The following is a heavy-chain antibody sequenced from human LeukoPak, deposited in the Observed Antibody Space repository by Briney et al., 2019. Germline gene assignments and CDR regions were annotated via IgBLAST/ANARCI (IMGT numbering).Heavy chain of an antibody. CDR2: IWYDGSQK. J-gene: IGHJ1*01. CDR3: ARDRCGGGSCDSSAEYYQH. CDR1: GFTFSSYG. Sequence: GGPLRLSCAASGFTFSSYGMHWVRQVPGKGLEWVAVIWYDGSQKYYADSVKGRFTISRDNSKNTLFLQMNSLRAEDTAVYYCARDRCGGGSCDSSAEYYQHWGLGTLVTVSS. D-gene: IGHD2-15*01. V-gene: IGHV3-33*01.